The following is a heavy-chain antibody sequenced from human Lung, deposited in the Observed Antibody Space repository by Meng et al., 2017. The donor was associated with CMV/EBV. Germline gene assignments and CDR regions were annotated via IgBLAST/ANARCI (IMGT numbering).Heavy chain of an antibody. CDR3: ARDLPPRITMIEGFDI. CDR1: GFRFEDHG. Sequence: GGSLRLXXAASGFRFEDHGMHWVRQTPGKGLEWVAFILHDGTNKFYGDSVKGRFTISRDNSKNTVYLQMNSLRAEDTAVYYCARDLPPRITMIEGFDIWGQGXMVTVSS. D-gene: IGHD3-22*01. V-gene: IGHV3-30*02. J-gene: IGHJ3*02. CDR2: ILHDGTNK.